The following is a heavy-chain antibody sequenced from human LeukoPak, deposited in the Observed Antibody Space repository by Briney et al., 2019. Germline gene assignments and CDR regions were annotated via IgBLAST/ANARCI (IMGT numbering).Heavy chain of an antibody. Sequence: PSETLSLTCTVSGDSISSGSYYWSWIRQPAGEGLEWIGRIYTSGSTNYNPSLKSRVTISVDTSKNQFSLKLSSVTAAATAVYYCARGSGGWELFDYWGQGTLVTVSS. CDR2: IYTSGST. V-gene: IGHV4-61*02. CDR1: GDSISSGSYY. CDR3: ARGSGGWELFDY. D-gene: IGHD1-26*01. J-gene: IGHJ4*02.